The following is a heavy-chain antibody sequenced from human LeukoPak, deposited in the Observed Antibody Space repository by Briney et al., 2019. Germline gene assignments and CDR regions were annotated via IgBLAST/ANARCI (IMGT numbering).Heavy chain of an antibody. CDR1: DYTFNSDG. J-gene: IGHJ5*01. Sequence: ASTKVSCXTSDYTFNSDGFTWVRQAPGKGLEWMGWINVRNGKIEYAHKFQGRVAITRDTSTNTVYMDLRSLRPDDTAIYYCANRGVQLYDSWGQGTLVTVSS. V-gene: IGHV1-18*01. CDR2: INVRNGKI. CDR3: ANRGVQLYDS. D-gene: IGHD2-15*01.